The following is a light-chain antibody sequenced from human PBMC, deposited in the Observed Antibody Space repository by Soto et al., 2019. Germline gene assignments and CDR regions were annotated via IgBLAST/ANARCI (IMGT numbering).Light chain of an antibody. J-gene: IGKJ1*01. Sequence: DIQITQSPSSLSESIGDRVTITCRASQTIRSSLTWYQQKPGKAPNLLIYAASSLQSGVPSRFRGSGSGTEFTLTISSLQAEDVGTYYCQQSSTALWTFGQGTKVDIK. CDR2: AAS. CDR3: QQSSTALWT. CDR1: QTIRSS. V-gene: IGKV1-39*01.